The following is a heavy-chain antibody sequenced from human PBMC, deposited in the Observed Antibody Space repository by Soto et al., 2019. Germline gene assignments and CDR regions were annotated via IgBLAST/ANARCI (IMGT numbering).Heavy chain of an antibody. CDR1: GYTFTSYA. D-gene: IGHD6-13*01. J-gene: IGHJ4*02. CDR2: INAGNGNT. CDR3: AREGRWGSSSWYVDY. V-gene: IGHV1-3*01. Sequence: ASVKVSCKASGYTFTSYAMHWVRQAPGQRLEWMGWINAGNGNTKYSQKFQGRVTITRDTSASTAYMELSSLRSEDTAVYYCAREGRWGSSSWYVDYWGQGTLVTVSS.